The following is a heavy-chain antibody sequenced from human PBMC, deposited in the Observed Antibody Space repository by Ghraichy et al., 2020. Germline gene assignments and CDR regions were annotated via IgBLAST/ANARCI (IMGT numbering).Heavy chain of an antibody. V-gene: IGHV3-23*01. D-gene: IGHD1-7*01. CDR2: IIGSGGHT. J-gene: IGHJ3*02. CDR1: GFAFSNYA. Sequence: GGSLRLSCAASGFAFSNYAMSWVRQAPGKGLEWVSTIIGSGGHTYYADSVKGRFTISRDNSKDKVYLQMNSLRGEDTAFYSCAKPSSVTGTLDTFDIWGQGTMVFVAS. CDR3: AKPSSVTGTLDTFDI.